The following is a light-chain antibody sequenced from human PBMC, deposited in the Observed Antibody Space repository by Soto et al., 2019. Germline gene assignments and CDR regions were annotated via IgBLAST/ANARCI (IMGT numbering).Light chain of an antibody. CDR3: QQFNNYPS. CDR2: DAS. J-gene: IGKJ3*01. V-gene: IGKV1D-13*01. CDR1: QGISSA. Sequence: IQMTQSPSTLSASVGDRVTITCRASQGISSALAWYQQKPGKAPKLLIYDASSLESGVPSRFSGSGSGTDFTLTISSLQPEDFATYYCQQFNNYPSFGPGTKVDIK.